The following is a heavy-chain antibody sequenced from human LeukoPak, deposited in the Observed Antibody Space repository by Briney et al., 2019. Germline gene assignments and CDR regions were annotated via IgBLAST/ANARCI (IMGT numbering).Heavy chain of an antibody. CDR1: GGSFSGDY. CDR3: ASGVWNYDY. V-gene: IGHV4-34*01. J-gene: IGHJ4*02. CDR2: INHRGST. D-gene: IGHD1-7*01. Sequence: SETLSVTCAVYGGSFSGDYWSWIRQRPGKGLEWIGEINHRGSTNYNPSLKSRVTISVDTSKNQFSPKLSSVTAADTAVYYCASGVWNYDYWGQGTLVTVSS.